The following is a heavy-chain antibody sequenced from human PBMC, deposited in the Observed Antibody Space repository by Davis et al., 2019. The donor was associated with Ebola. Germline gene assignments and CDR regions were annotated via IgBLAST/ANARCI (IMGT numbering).Heavy chain of an antibody. CDR3: AGHHNDNGDFRGSDRWFDS. CDR2: IYYSGST. Sequence: SETLSLTCTVSGGSISSSSYYWGWIRQPPGKGLEWIGSIYYSGSTYYNPSLKSRVTISFDTSKKQFSLKLTSVTAADTAVYYCAGHHNDNGDFRGSDRWFDSWGPGTLVIVSS. CDR1: GGSISSSSYY. D-gene: IGHD4-17*01. V-gene: IGHV4-39*07. J-gene: IGHJ5*01.